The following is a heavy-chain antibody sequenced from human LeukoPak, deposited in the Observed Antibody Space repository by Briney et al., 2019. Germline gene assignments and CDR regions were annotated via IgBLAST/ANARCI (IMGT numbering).Heavy chain of an antibody. CDR1: GFTFSSYW. D-gene: IGHD3-10*01. CDR2: IKQDGSEK. V-gene: IGHV3-7*01. J-gene: IGHJ3*02. Sequence: PGGSLRLSCAASGFTFSSYWMSWVRQAPGKGLEWVANIKQDGSEKYYVDSVKGRFTISRDNAKNSLYLQMNSLRAEDTAVYYCARMVRGVIHAFDIWGQGTMVTVSS. CDR3: ARMVRGVIHAFDI.